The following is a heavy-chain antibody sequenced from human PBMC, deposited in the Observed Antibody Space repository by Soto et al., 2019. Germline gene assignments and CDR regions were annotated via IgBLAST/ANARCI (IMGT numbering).Heavy chain of an antibody. V-gene: IGHV1-18*01. Sequence: ASVTVSCKASGYTFTSYGISWVRQAPGQGLEWMGWISAYNGNTNYAQKLQGRVTMTTDTSTSTAYMELKSLRSDDTAVYYCQRVSSRYNGTPVVLSNLDYWGKGTGVTVSP. CDR2: ISAYNGNT. D-gene: IGHD1-20*01. CDR3: QRVSSRYNGTPVVLSNLDY. J-gene: IGHJ4*02. CDR1: GYTFTSYG.